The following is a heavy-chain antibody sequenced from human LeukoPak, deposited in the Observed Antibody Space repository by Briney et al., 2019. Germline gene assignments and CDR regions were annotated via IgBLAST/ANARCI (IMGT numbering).Heavy chain of an antibody. CDR3: ATGAYGGNSRVFDY. CDR1: GYTLTELS. D-gene: IGHD4-23*01. J-gene: IGHJ4*02. CDR2: FDPEDGET. V-gene: IGHV1-24*01. Sequence: ASVKVSCKVSGYTLTELSMHWVRQAPGKGREGMGGFDPEDGETIYAQKFQGRVTMTEDTSTDTAYMELSSLRSEDTAVYYCATGAYGGNSRVFDYWGQGTLVTVSS.